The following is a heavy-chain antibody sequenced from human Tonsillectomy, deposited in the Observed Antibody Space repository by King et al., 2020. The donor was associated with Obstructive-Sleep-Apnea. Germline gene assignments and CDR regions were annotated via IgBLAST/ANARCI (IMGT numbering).Heavy chain of an antibody. D-gene: IGHD1-14*01. J-gene: IGHJ4*02. CDR3: ARGGNRWDY. CDR1: GFSFSSYW. Sequence: EVQLVESGGGLVQPGGSLRLSCAASGFSFSSYWMSWVRQAPGKGLEWVANIKQDGSQKYYVDSVKGRFTISRDHAKNSLYLQMNSLRAEDTAVYYCARGGNRWDYWGQGTLVTVSS. CDR2: IKQDGSQK. V-gene: IGHV3-7*04.